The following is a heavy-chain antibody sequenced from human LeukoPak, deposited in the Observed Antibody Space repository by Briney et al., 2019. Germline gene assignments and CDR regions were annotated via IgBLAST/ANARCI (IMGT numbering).Heavy chain of an antibody. J-gene: IGHJ4*02. CDR2: ISSSGSAI. V-gene: IGHV3-11*01. CDR1: GFTFSDYY. CDR3: ARDPRGITALVDYFDY. Sequence: KSGGSLRLSCAASGFTFSDYYISWIRQAPGKGLEWVSYISSSGSAIYYADSVKGRFTISRDNAKNSLYLQMSSLRVEDTAVYYCARDPRGITALVDYFDYWGQGTLVTVSS. D-gene: IGHD5-18*01.